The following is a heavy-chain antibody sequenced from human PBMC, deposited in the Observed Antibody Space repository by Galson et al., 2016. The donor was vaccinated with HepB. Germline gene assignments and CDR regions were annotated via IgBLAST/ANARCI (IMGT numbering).Heavy chain of an antibody. Sequence: SLRLSCAASGFTFSSYWMTWVRQAPGKGLEWVAHIKRDGGEKYYVDSVKGRFTISRDNAKKSLYLQMNSLRAEDTAVYYCARVLPAADSYYYYGMDVWGKGTTVTVSS. V-gene: IGHV3-7*01. J-gene: IGHJ6*04. CDR2: IKRDGGEK. D-gene: IGHD2-2*01. CDR3: ARVLPAADSYYYYGMDV. CDR1: GFTFSSYW.